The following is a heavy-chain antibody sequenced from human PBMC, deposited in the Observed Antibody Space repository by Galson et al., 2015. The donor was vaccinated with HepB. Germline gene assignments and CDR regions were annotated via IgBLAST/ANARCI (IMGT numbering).Heavy chain of an antibody. Sequence: SVKVSCKASGYTFTSYAMHWVRQAPGQRLEWMGWINAGNGNTKYSQKFQGRVTITRDTSASTAYMELSSLRSEDTAVYYCARDQGSSGWFQRGWFDPWGQGTLVTVSS. CDR3: ARDQGSSGWFQRGWFDP. CDR1: GYTFTSYA. J-gene: IGHJ5*02. D-gene: IGHD6-19*01. CDR2: INAGNGNT. V-gene: IGHV1-3*01.